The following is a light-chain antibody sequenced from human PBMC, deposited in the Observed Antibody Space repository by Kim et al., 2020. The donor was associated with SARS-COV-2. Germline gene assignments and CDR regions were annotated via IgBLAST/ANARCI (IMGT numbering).Light chain of an antibody. CDR3: KYFGRHT. Sequence: SLSPGERASLSGRASLSIGDSQLAWYQQKIRQPPRLLIYRASTRAAGIADRFSGSGSGTDFTLTIDRLESEDFAVYYCKYFGRHTFGGGTKVDIK. CDR2: RAS. V-gene: IGKV3-20*01. J-gene: IGKJ4*01. CDR1: LSIGDSQ.